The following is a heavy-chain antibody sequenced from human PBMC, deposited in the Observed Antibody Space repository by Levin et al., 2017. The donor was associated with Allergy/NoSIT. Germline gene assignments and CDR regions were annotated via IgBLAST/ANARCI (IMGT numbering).Heavy chain of an antibody. CDR1: GFTFSNYG. CDR2: IWYDGSNK. V-gene: IGHV3-33*01. J-gene: IGHJ3*02. D-gene: IGHD3-22*01. CDR3: ARTSKYYYDTSGYYRDDAFDI. Sequence: GGSLRLSCAASGFTFSNYGMHWVRQAPGKGLEWVAVIWYDGSNKYYADSVKGRFTISRDNSKNTLYLQMNSLRAEDTAVYYCARTSKYYYDTSGYYRDDAFDIWGQGTMVTVSS.